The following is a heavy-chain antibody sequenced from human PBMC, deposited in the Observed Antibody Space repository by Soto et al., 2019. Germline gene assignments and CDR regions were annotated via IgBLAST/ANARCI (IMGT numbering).Heavy chain of an antibody. D-gene: IGHD4-17*01. CDR3: GRDGGADYGDSNRDNWFDP. CDR2: IYYSGST. V-gene: IGHV4-31*03. J-gene: IGHJ5*02. CDR1: GGSISSGGYY. Sequence: SETLSLTCTVSGGSISSGGYYWSWIRQHPGKGLEWIGYIYYSGSTYYNPSLKSRVTISVDTSKNQFSLKPSSVTAADTAVYYCGRDGGADYGDSNRDNWFDPWGQGTLVTVSS.